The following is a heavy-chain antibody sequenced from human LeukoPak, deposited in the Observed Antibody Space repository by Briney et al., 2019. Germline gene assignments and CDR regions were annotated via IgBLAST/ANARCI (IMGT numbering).Heavy chain of an antibody. J-gene: IGHJ4*02. CDR2: ISSGGDTF. CDR3: ARGDGVYDYVCGRSY. Sequence: PGGSLRLSCAASGFMFSDYYMVWVRQAPGKGLEWIAYISSGGDTFFYADSVKGRFTISRDNSGDSLYLQMNSLRAEDTAVYYCARGDGVYDYVCGRSYWGQGTLVTVSS. D-gene: IGHD3-16*01. V-gene: IGHV3-11*01. CDR1: GFMFSDYY.